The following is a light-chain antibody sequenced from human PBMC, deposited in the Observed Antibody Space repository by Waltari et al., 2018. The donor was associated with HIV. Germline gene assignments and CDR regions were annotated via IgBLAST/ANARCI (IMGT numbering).Light chain of an antibody. CDR3: ISYTRSATWV. Sequence: QSALTQPASVSGSPGQSITISCTGTSSDIGAYNHVPWYQQHPGKAPKVMIYGVNNRPSGVSNRFSGSKSGNTASLTISGLQAEDEADYYCISYTRSATWVFGGGTKLTVL. J-gene: IGLJ3*02. V-gene: IGLV2-14*01. CDR2: GVN. CDR1: SSDIGAYNH.